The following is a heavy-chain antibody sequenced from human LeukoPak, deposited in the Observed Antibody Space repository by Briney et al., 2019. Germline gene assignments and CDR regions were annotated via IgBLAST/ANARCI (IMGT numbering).Heavy chain of an antibody. Sequence: ASVKVPCKASGFTFSTYGFTWVRQAPGQGLEWMGWISAYSGNADYAQKFQDRFTMTTDTSTNTAYMELRSLRSDDTAVYYCARDREGYQLQHSAWFDPWGQGTLVMVSS. CDR2: ISAYSGNA. CDR1: GFTFSTYG. CDR3: ARDREGYQLQHSAWFDP. V-gene: IGHV1-18*01. J-gene: IGHJ5*02. D-gene: IGHD2-15*01.